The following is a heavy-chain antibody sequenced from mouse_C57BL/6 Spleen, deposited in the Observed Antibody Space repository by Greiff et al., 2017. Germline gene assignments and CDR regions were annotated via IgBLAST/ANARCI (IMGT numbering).Heavy chain of an antibody. Sequence: QVQLQQSGPELVKPGASVKISCKASGYAFSSSWMNWVKQRPGKGLEWIGRIYPGDGDTNYNGKFKGKATLTADKSSSTAYMQLSSLTSEDSAVYFCARGGYDSGPFAYWGQGTLVTVSA. V-gene: IGHV1-82*01. CDR2: IYPGDGDT. J-gene: IGHJ3*01. D-gene: IGHD2-2*01. CDR1: GYAFSSSW. CDR3: ARGGYDSGPFAY.